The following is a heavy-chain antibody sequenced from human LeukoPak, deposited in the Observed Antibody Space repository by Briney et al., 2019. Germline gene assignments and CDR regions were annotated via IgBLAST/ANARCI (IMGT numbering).Heavy chain of an antibody. J-gene: IGHJ5*02. CDR1: GGSMRSDSSF. Sequence: ASQTLSLTCSVSGGSMRSDSSFWSWIRQAAGKGLEWIGRIYATGNTNYNPSLERRITISVDTSKSQFSVELTSVTAADTAVYYCARELGSDYGGYSPWGQGTLVTVSS. V-gene: IGHV4-61*02. D-gene: IGHD4-23*01. CDR2: IYATGNT. CDR3: ARELGSDYGGYSP.